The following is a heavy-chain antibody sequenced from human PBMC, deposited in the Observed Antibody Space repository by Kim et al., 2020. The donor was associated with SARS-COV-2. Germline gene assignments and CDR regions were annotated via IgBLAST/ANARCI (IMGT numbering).Heavy chain of an antibody. Sequence: SETLSLTCTVSGGSISTYYWNWIRQSPGKGLAAIGYIYQSGSTNYNPSLKSRVTISVDTSKNIFSLNLRSVTAADTAVYYCSRERSDGFDIWGPGTLVTVSS. CDR3: SRERSDGFDI. CDR1: GGSISTYY. J-gene: IGHJ3*02. CDR2: IYQSGST. V-gene: IGHV4-59*01. D-gene: IGHD3-16*01.